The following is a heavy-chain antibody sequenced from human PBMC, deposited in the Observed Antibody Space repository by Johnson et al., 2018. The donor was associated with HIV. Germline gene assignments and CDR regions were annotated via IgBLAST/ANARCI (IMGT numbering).Heavy chain of an antibody. Sequence: LVESGGALVQPGRSLRLSCVASGFTFEDYAMYWVRQAPGKGLEWVSGISWNSGSIGYADSVKGRFTISRDNAKNSLYLQMNSLRAEDTALYYCAKDKLGSSSFAFDIWGQGTMVTVSS. CDR1: GFTFEDYA. V-gene: IGHV3-9*01. D-gene: IGHD6-13*01. CDR2: ISWNSGSI. CDR3: AKDKLGSSSFAFDI. J-gene: IGHJ3*02.